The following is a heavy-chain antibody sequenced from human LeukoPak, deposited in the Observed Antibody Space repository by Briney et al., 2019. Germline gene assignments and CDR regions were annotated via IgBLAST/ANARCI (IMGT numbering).Heavy chain of an antibody. V-gene: IGHV4-59*01. D-gene: IGHD6-13*01. J-gene: IGHJ6*03. CDR2: IYYSGST. Sequence: ASETLSLTCTVSGGSISSYYWSWIRQPPGKGLEWIGYIYYSGSTNYNPSLKSRVTISVDTSKNQFSLKLSSVTAADTAVYYCARVIAAAGTVYYYYYMDVWGKGTTVTVSS. CDR3: ARVIAAAGTVYYYYYMDV. CDR1: GGSISSYY.